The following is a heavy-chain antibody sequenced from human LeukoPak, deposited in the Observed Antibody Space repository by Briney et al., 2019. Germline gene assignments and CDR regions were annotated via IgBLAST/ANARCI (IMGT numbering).Heavy chain of an antibody. CDR3: AKTEGITMIVVVITTLYYFDY. J-gene: IGHJ4*02. CDR1: GFTFSSYS. CDR2: ISGSGGST. Sequence: GGSLRLSCAASGFTFSSYSMNWVRQAPGKGLEWVSAISGSGGSTYYADSVKGRFTISRDNSKNTLYLQMNSLRAGDTAVYYCAKTEGITMIVVVITTLYYFDYWGQGTLVTVSS. D-gene: IGHD3-22*01. V-gene: IGHV3-23*01.